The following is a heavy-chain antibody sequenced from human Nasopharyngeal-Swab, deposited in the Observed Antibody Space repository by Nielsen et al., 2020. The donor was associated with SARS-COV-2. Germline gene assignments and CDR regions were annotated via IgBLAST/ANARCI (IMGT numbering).Heavy chain of an antibody. J-gene: IGHJ6*02. CDR2: ISYDGSNK. CDR1: GFTFSSYG. CDR3: ARGSANYYYGMDV. V-gene: IGHV3-30*03. Sequence: GGSLRLSCAASGFTFSSYGMHWVRQAPGKGLEWVAVISYDGSNKYYADSVKGRFTISRDNSKNTLYLQMNSLRAEDTAVYYCARGSANYYYGMDVWGQGTTVTVSS.